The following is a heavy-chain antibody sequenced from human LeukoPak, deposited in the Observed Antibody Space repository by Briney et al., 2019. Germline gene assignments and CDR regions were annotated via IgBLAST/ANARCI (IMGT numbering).Heavy chain of an antibody. Sequence: SETLSLTCTVSGGSISTYYWSWIRQPPGKGLEWIGYIYYSGSTNYNPSLKSRVTISVDTSKNQFSLKLSSVTAADTAVYYCAREVGGYDSDYYYYYMDVWGKGTTVTVSS. CDR2: IYYSGST. CDR3: AREVGGYDSDYYYYYMDV. J-gene: IGHJ6*03. CDR1: GGSISTYY. V-gene: IGHV4-59*12. D-gene: IGHD5-12*01.